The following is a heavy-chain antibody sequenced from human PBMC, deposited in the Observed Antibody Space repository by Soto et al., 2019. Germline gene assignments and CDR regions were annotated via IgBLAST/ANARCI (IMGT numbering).Heavy chain of an antibody. CDR3: ARTPRAVAGTAGMDV. D-gene: IGHD6-19*01. CDR1: GGSLSDYY. V-gene: IGHV4-34*01. Sequence: SETLSLTCAVYGGSLSDYYRSWIRQPPGKGPEWIGEINHSRSTNYNPSLKSRVTISVDTSQNQLSLKVSSVSAADTSVYYCARTPRAVAGTAGMDVWGQGTTITVS. J-gene: IGHJ6*02. CDR2: INHSRST.